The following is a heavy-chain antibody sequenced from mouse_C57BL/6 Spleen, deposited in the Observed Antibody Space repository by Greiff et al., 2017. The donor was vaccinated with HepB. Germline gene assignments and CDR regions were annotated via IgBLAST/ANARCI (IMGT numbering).Heavy chain of an antibody. Sequence: QVQLQQPGAELVKPGASVKLSCKASGYTFTSYWMQWVKQRPGQGLEWIGEIDPSDSYTNYNQKFTGKATLTVDTSSSTAYMQLSSLTSEDSAVYYCARRWDVNAMDYWGQGTSVTVSS. V-gene: IGHV1-50*01. J-gene: IGHJ4*01. CDR2: IDPSDSYT. CDR3: ARRWDVNAMDY. CDR1: GYTFTSYW. D-gene: IGHD4-1*01.